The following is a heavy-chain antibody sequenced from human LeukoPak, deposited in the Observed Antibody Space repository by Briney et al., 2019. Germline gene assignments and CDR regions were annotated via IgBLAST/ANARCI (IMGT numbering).Heavy chain of an antibody. D-gene: IGHD1-26*01. Sequence: KPSETLSLTCAVSGYSIVSDFYWGWIRQTPGKGLEWLGSVSHNTGASYNPSFKSRVTISLDTSKNHFSLTLTSVTAADTAVYFCAREPGWGHNYYYMDVWGKGTTVAVSS. CDR1: GYSIVSDFY. CDR2: VSHNTGA. CDR3: AREPGWGHNYYYMDV. V-gene: IGHV4-38-2*02. J-gene: IGHJ6*03.